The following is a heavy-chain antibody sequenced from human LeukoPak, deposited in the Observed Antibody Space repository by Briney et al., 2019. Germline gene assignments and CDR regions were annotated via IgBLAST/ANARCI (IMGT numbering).Heavy chain of an antibody. CDR3: ARHALILRYFDWLDDYYFDY. CDR2: IYPGDSDT. CDR1: GYSFTSYW. D-gene: IGHD3-9*01. Sequence: GESLKISCKGSGYSFTSYWIGWVRQLPGKGLEWMGIIYPGDSDTRYSPSFQGQVTISADKSISTAYLQWSSLKASDTAMYYCARHALILRYFDWLDDYYFDYWGQGTQVTVSS. V-gene: IGHV5-51*01. J-gene: IGHJ4*02.